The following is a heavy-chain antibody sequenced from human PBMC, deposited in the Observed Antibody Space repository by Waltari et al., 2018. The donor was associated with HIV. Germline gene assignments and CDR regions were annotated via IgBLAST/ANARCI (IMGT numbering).Heavy chain of an antibody. D-gene: IGHD1-1*01. CDR1: GYTFTSYY. CDR3: ATWTYYFDY. V-gene: IGHV1-46*03. Sequence: QVQLVQSGAEVKKPGASVKVSCKASGYTFTSYYMHWVRQAPGQGLEWMGIINPSGGSTSYAQKFQGRVTMTRDTSTSTVYMVLSSLISEDTSVYYCATWTYYFDYWRQGTLVTFSS. J-gene: IGHJ4*02. CDR2: INPSGGST.